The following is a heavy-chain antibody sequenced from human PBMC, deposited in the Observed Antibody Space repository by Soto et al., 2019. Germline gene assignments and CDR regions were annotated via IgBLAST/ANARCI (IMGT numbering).Heavy chain of an antibody. D-gene: IGHD5-18*01. CDR2: IIPILGIA. CDR1: GGTFSSYT. Sequence: QVQLVQSGAEVKKPGSSVKVSCKASGGTFSSYTISWVRQATGQGLEWMGRIIPILGIANYAQKFQGRVTITADKSTSTAYMELSSLRSEDTAVYYCARDADTAMVGYYYYGMDVWGQGTTVTVSS. CDR3: ARDADTAMVGYYYYGMDV. V-gene: IGHV1-69*08. J-gene: IGHJ6*02.